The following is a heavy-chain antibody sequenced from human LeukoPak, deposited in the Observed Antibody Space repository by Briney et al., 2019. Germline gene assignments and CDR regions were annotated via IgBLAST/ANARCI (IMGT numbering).Heavy chain of an antibody. D-gene: IGHD3-22*01. Sequence: ASVKVSCKASGYTFTGYYMHWVRQAPGQGLEWMGWINPNSGGTNYAQKFQGRVTMTRDTSISTAYMELSRLRSDDTAVYYCARGSSDSSGYYYEDAFDIWGQGTMVTVSS. J-gene: IGHJ3*02. CDR3: ARGSSDSSGYYYEDAFDI. CDR2: INPNSGGT. V-gene: IGHV1-2*02. CDR1: GYTFTGYY.